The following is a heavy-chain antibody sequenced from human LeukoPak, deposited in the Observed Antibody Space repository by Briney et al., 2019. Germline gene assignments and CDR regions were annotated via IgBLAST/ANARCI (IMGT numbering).Heavy chain of an antibody. J-gene: IGHJ6*03. V-gene: IGHV3-21*01. CDR2: ITRSNYI. D-gene: IGHD3-16*01. CDR3: AKDMNYYYYYMDV. Sequence: GGSLRLSCAASGFTFSSYSMNWVRQAPGKGLEWVSSITRSNYIYYADSVKGRFTISRDNSKNTLYLQMNSLRAEDTAVYYCAKDMNYYYYYMDVWGKGTTVTISS. CDR1: GFTFSSYS.